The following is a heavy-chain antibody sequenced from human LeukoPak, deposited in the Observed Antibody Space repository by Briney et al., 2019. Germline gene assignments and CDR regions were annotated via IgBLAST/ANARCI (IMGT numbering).Heavy chain of an antibody. Sequence: GGSLSLSCAASGFTFDDYAMHWVRQAPGKGLEWVSGISWSSGSIGYADSVKGRFTISRDNARNSLYLQMNSLRAEDTALYYCAKAGVGYYYYYMDVWGKGTTVTISS. D-gene: IGHD7-27*01. CDR1: GFTFDDYA. CDR2: ISWSSGSI. CDR3: AKAGVGYYYYYMDV. J-gene: IGHJ6*03. V-gene: IGHV3-9*01.